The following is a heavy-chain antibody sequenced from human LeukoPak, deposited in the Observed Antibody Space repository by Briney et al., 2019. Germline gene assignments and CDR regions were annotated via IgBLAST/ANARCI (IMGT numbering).Heavy chain of an antibody. CDR2: IYCSGST. J-gene: IGHJ3*02. V-gene: IGHV4-59*12. CDR1: GGSISSYY. CDR3: ARAATFRAPGLAFDI. D-gene: IGHD3-10*01. Sequence: SETLSLTCTVSGGSISSYYWSWIRQPPGKGLEWIGYIYCSGSTNYNPSLKSRVTISVDTSKNQFSLKLSSVTAADTAVYYCARAATFRAPGLAFDIWGQGTMVTVSS.